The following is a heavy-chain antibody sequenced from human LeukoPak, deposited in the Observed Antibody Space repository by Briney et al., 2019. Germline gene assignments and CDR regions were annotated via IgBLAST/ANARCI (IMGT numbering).Heavy chain of an antibody. D-gene: IGHD3-3*01. CDR2: INHSGST. CDR1: GGSFSGYY. Sequence: PSETLSFTCAVYGGSFSGYYWSWIRQPPGKGLEWIGEINHSGSTNYNPSLKSRVTISVDTSKNQFSLKLSSVTAADTAVYYCARRVYDFWSGYFYYWGQGTLVTVSS. CDR3: ARRVYDFWSGYFYY. V-gene: IGHV4-34*01. J-gene: IGHJ4*02.